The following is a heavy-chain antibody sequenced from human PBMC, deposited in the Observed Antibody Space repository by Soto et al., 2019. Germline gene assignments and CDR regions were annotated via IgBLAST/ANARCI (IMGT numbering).Heavy chain of an antibody. CDR1: GFTFSSYS. V-gene: IGHV3-48*01. CDR3: AREYCSSTSCLNWFDP. Sequence: EVQLVESGGGLVQPGGSLRLSCAASGFTFSSYSMNWVRQAPGKGLEWVSYISSSSSTIYYADSVMGRFTSSRDNAKNSLYLQMNSLRAEDTAVYYCAREYCSSTSCLNWFDPWGQGTLVTVSS. CDR2: ISSSSSTI. D-gene: IGHD2-2*01. J-gene: IGHJ5*02.